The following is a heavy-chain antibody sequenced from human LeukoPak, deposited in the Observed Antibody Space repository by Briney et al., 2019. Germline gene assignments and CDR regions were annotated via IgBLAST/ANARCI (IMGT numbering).Heavy chain of an antibody. D-gene: IGHD3-22*01. CDR2: ISGSGGST. Sequence: GGSLRLSCAASGFNFSSYVMSWVRQAPGKGLEWVSAISGSGGSTYYADSVKGRFTISRDNSKNTLYLEMNSLRAEDTAVDYLAIDRAFYYESSGYYPDAFDIWGQGTMVTVSS. CDR3: AIDRAFYYESSGYYPDAFDI. CDR1: GFNFSSYV. J-gene: IGHJ3*02. V-gene: IGHV3-23*01.